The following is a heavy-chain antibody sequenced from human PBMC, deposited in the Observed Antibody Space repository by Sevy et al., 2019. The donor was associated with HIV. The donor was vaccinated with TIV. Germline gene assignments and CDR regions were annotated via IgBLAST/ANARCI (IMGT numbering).Heavy chain of an antibody. V-gene: IGHV3-30*04. J-gene: IGHJ6*02. CDR1: GFTFSSYA. CDR2: ISYDGNNK. CDR3: ARDGSSGGLFLKDYYYFGMDV. Sequence: GGSLRVTCAASGFTFSSYAMHWVRQAPGKGLEWVAVISYDGNNKYHADSVKDRFTISRDNSKNTLYLQMNSLRAKETAVYYCARDGSSGGLFLKDYYYFGMDVWVQVTTVTVSS. D-gene: IGHD3-16*01.